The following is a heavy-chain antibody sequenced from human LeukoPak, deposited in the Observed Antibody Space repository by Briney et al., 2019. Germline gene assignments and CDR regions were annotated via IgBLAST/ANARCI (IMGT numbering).Heavy chain of an antibody. Sequence: ASVKVSCKASGGTFSSYAISWVRQAPGQGLEWMGWINTNTGNPTYAQGLTGRFVFSLDTSVSTAYLQISSLKAEDSAVYYCARKNLKGVTIFGEYYYGMDVWGQGTTVTVSS. V-gene: IGHV7-4-1*02. CDR1: GGTFSSYA. D-gene: IGHD3-3*01. CDR3: ARKNLKGVTIFGEYYYGMDV. J-gene: IGHJ6*02. CDR2: INTNTGNP.